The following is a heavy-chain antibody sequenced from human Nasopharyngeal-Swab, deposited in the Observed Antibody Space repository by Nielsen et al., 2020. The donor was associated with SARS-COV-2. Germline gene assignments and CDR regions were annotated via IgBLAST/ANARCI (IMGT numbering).Heavy chain of an antibody. CDR3: AKGVHYMSYFHTPPSDH. V-gene: IGHV3-43*01. Sequence: GESLKISCVASGFTFDDYGLHWVRQVPGKGLEWVSLISWDGVNTYYADSVKGRFPISRDNSRNSVFLQMNSLKTEDTALYYCAKGVHYMSYFHTPPSDHWGQGTPVTVSS. D-gene: IGHD3-10*01. J-gene: IGHJ4*02. CDR2: ISWDGVNT. CDR1: GFTFDDYG.